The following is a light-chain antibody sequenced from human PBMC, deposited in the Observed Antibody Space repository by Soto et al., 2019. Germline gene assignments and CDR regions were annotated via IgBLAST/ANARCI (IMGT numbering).Light chain of an antibody. V-gene: IGKV3-15*01. Sequence: EIMMTQSPVTLSVSPGERATLSCTASQSVTSNLAWYQQKPGQAPRLLIYGASTRATGIPARFSGSGSGTEFNLTISSLQSEDFAVYYCQQYNNWPYTFGQGTKLEIK. CDR3: QQYNNWPYT. CDR1: QSVTSN. J-gene: IGKJ2*01. CDR2: GAS.